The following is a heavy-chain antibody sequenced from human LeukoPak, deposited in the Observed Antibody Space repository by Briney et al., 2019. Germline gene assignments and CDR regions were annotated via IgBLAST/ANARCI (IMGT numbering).Heavy chain of an antibody. CDR1: GGSISSSSYY. D-gene: IGHD6-19*01. J-gene: IGHJ4*02. CDR3: ARGDITVAGNFDS. Sequence: PSETLSLTCTVSGGSISSSSYYWGWIRQPPGKGLEWIATIYYSGTTNYNPSLKSRLTISVDTSKNQFSLRLNSVTAADTAVYFCARGDITVAGNFDSWGQGTLVTVSS. V-gene: IGHV4-39*07. CDR2: IYYSGTT.